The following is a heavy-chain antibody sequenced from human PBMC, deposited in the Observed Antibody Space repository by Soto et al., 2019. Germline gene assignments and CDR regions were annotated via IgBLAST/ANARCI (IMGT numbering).Heavy chain of an antibody. V-gene: IGHV1-18*01. CDR2: ISAYNGNT. CDR1: GYTFTSYG. D-gene: IGHD6-13*01. J-gene: IGHJ6*03. Sequence: ASVKVSCKASGYTFTSYGISWVRQAPGQGLEWMGWISAYNGNTNYAQKLQGRVTMTTDTSTSTAYMELRSLRSDDTAVYYCAREQEEVIAAAAAPYYYYYMDVWGKGTTVTVSS. CDR3: AREQEEVIAAAAAPYYYYYMDV.